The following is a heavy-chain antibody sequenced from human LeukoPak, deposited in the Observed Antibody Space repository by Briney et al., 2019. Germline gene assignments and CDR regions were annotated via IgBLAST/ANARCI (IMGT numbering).Heavy chain of an antibody. CDR1: GFTFSGYA. Sequence: PGGSLRLSCAASGFTFSGYAMSWVRQAPGKGLEWVSAISGSGGSTYYADSVKGRFTISRDNSKNTLYLQMNSLRAEDTAVYYCAKEGLWFGEFDFDYWGQGTLVTVSP. D-gene: IGHD3-10*01. CDR2: ISGSGGST. CDR3: AKEGLWFGEFDFDY. J-gene: IGHJ4*02. V-gene: IGHV3-23*01.